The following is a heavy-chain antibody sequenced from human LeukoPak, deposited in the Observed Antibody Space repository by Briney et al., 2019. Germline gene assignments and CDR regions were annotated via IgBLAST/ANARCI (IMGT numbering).Heavy chain of an antibody. Sequence: GGSLRLSCAASGFTFSSYAVHWVRQAPGKGLEWVAVISYDGSNKYYADSVKGRFTISRDNSKNTLYLQMNSLRAEDTAVYYCARALRAPGAFDIWGQGTMVTVSS. CDR2: ISYDGSNK. CDR1: GFTFSSYA. V-gene: IGHV3-30-3*01. CDR3: ARALRAPGAFDI. J-gene: IGHJ3*02. D-gene: IGHD3-10*01.